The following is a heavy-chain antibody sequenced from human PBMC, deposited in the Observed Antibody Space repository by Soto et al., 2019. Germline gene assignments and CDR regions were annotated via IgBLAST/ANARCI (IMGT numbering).Heavy chain of an antibody. CDR3: ARDRDNGEYQLLLAY. CDR1: GYTFTSYG. CDR2: ISAYNGNT. Sequence: ASVKVSCKASGYTFTSYGISWVRQAPGQGLEWMGWISAYNGNTNYAQKLQGRVTMTTDTSTSTAYMELRSLRSDDTAVYYCARDRDNGEYQLLLAYWGQGTLVTVSS. J-gene: IGHJ4*02. D-gene: IGHD2-2*01. V-gene: IGHV1-18*01.